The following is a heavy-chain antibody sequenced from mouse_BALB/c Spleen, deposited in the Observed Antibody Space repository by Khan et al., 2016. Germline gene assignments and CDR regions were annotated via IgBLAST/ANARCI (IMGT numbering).Heavy chain of an antibody. CDR3: TTRYEAWFTC. Sequence: VQLQQSGPDLVKPGASVKISCKASGYSFTGYYMHWVKQSHGKSLEWIGRVNPNNGGTSYNQKFKGKATLTDDKSSSTAYMELSSLTSEDSAVYYCTTRYEAWFTCWGQGTLVTVSA. CDR1: GYSFTGYY. CDR2: VNPNNGGT. D-gene: IGHD2-14*01. J-gene: IGHJ3*01. V-gene: IGHV1-20*01.